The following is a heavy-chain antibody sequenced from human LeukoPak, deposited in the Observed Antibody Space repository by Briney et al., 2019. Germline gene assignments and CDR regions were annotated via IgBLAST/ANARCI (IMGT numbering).Heavy chain of an antibody. CDR1: GFTFSSYG. J-gene: IGHJ1*01. V-gene: IGHV3-30*02. Sequence: PGGSLRLSCAAPGFTFSSYGMHWVRQAPGKGLGWVAFIRYDGSNKYYADSVKGRFTISRDNSKNTLYLQMNSLRAEDTAVYYCAKEWGDYYDSSGYYFGAEYFQHWGQGTLVTVSS. CDR3: AKEWGDYYDSSGYYFGAEYFQH. D-gene: IGHD3-22*01. CDR2: IRYDGSNK.